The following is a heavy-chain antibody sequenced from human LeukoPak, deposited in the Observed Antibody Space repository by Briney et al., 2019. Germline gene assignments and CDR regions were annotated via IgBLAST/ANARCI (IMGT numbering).Heavy chain of an antibody. V-gene: IGHV4-34*01. CDR2: INHGGGT. CDR3: ARGRIFMVRGVIRAPNWFDP. D-gene: IGHD3-10*01. Sequence: PSETLSLTCAVYGGSFSDYYWSWIRRPPGKGLEWIGQINHGGGTNYNPSLKSRVTISVDKSKNQFSLRLSSVTAADTAVYYCARGRIFMVRGVIRAPNWFDPWGQGTLVTVSS. CDR1: GGSFSDYY. J-gene: IGHJ5*02.